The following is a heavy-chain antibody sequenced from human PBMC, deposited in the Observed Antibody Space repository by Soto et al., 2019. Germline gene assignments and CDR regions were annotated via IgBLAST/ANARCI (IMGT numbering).Heavy chain of an antibody. CDR3: ARGFYDSSGYRLFDY. J-gene: IGHJ4*02. CDR2: IWYDGSNK. V-gene: IGHV3-33*01. CDR1: GFTFSSYG. Sequence: LRLSCAASGFTFSSYGMHWVRQAPGKGLEWVAVIWYDGSNKYYADSVKGRFTISRDNSKNTLYLQMNSLRAEDTAVYYCARGFYDSSGYRLFDYWGQGTLVTVSS. D-gene: IGHD3-22*01.